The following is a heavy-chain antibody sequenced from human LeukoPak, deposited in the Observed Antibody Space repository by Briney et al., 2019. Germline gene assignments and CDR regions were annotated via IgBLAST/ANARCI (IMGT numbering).Heavy chain of an antibody. D-gene: IGHD4-17*01. Sequence: SETLSLTCTVSGGSISSGSYYWSWIRQPAGKGLEWIGRIYTSGSTNYNPSLKSRVTISVDTSKNQFSLKLSSVTAADTAVYYCASYDYGETAVYYWGQGTLVTVSS. CDR3: ASYDYGETAVYY. CDR1: GGSISSGSYY. J-gene: IGHJ4*02. CDR2: IYTSGST. V-gene: IGHV4-61*02.